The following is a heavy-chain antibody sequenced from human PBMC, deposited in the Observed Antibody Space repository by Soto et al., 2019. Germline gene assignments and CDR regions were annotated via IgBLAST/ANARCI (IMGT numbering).Heavy chain of an antibody. J-gene: IGHJ6*02. Sequence: LSLTCTVSGGSISSYYWSWIRQPPGKGLEWIGYIYYSGNTNYNPSLKSRVSISVDTSKNQFSLKLSSVTAADTAVYYCARERAAVGRYYNGMDVWGQGTTVTVSS. D-gene: IGHD6-13*01. CDR3: ARERAAVGRYYNGMDV. CDR2: IYYSGNT. V-gene: IGHV4-59*01. CDR1: GGSISSYY.